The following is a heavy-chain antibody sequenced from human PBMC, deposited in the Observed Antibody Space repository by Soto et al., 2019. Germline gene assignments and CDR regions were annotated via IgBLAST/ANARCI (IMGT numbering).Heavy chain of an antibody. CDR2: IIPVFGAA. CDR3: ARDPRSGWAHDAFDV. J-gene: IGHJ3*01. D-gene: IGHD3-22*01. Sequence: QVHLVQSGAEVKMPGSSVRVSCAASGGAFSTSDIGWVRHAPGQGLEWMGGIIPVFGAANYAQKFKGRVTITEDESTRTAYLEMSSLNPEDTATYYCARDPRSGWAHDAFDVWGPGTSIIVSS. CDR1: GGAFSTSD. V-gene: IGHV1-69*01.